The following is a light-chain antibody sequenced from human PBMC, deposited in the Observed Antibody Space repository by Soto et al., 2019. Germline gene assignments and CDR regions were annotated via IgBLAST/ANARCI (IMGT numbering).Light chain of an antibody. CDR1: SSNIGAGYD. V-gene: IGLV1-40*01. J-gene: IGLJ1*01. CDR2: GNT. Sequence: QSVLTQPPSVSGAPGQRVTMSCTGSSSNIGAGYDVHWYQQLPGTAPKLLISGNTNRPSGVPDRFSGSKSGTSASLAITGLQAEDEADYYCLSYDSSLSGYVFGTGTKLTVL. CDR3: LSYDSSLSGYV.